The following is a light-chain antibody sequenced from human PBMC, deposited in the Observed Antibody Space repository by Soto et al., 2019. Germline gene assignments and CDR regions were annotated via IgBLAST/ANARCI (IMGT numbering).Light chain of an antibody. Sequence: EIVLTQSPGTLSLSPGERVSLSCGASQWFSGRNLAWYQKKPGQSPRLLIYSSSTRASGVPDRFRGSGSGTDFKITITRLEPEDFAVYYCQQYGTWITFGQGTRLETK. J-gene: IGKJ5*01. CDR2: SSS. CDR3: QQYGTWIT. V-gene: IGKV3-20*01. CDR1: QWFSGRN.